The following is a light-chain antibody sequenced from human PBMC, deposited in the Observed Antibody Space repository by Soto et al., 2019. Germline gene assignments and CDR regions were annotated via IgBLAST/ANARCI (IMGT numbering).Light chain of an antibody. V-gene: IGKV3-20*01. Sequence: EIVLTQSPGTLSLSPGERATLACRASQSVSSSYLAWYQQKPGQAPMLLLYGASSMATGIPDRFSGSGSGPDFTLTISGLEPEDFAVYYCQQYGSSPWKFGQGTKVEIK. CDR3: QQYGSSPWK. J-gene: IGKJ1*01. CDR2: GAS. CDR1: QSVSSSY.